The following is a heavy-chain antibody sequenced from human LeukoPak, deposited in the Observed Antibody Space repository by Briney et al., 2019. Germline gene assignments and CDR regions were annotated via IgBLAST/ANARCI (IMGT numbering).Heavy chain of an antibody. D-gene: IGHD3-10*01. CDR3: ANLPSGADTYYNYGMDV. V-gene: IGHV3-23*01. CDR2: ISGSGGST. J-gene: IGHJ6*02. CDR1: GFTFSSYA. Sequence: GASLRLSCAASGFTFSSYAMSWVRQAPGKGLEWVSAISGSGGSTYYADSVKGRFTISRDNSKNTLYLQMNSLRAEDTAVYYCANLPSGADTYYNYGMDVWGQGTTVTVSS.